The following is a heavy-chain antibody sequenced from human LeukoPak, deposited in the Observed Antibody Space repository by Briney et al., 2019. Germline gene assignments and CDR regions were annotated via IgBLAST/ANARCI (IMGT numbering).Heavy chain of an antibody. CDR1: GFTFSSYS. CDR2: ISSSSSYI. CDR3: ARAKPHSWFDP. Sequence: PGGSLRLSCAASGFTFSSYSMNWVRQAPGRGLEWVSSISSSSSYIYYADSVKGRFTISRDNAKNSLYLQMNSLRAEDTAVYYCARAKPHSWFDPWGQGTLLTVSS. V-gene: IGHV3-21*01. J-gene: IGHJ5*02.